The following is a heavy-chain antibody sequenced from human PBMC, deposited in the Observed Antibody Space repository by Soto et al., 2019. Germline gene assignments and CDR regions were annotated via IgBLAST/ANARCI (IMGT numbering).Heavy chain of an antibody. CDR3: AKERVRCSGGSCYSGFDY. J-gene: IGHJ4*02. Sequence: TGGSLRLSCAASGFTFSSYAMSWVRQAPGKGLEWVSAISGSGGSTYYADSVKGRFTISRDNSKNTLYLQMNSLRAEDTAVYYCAKERVRCSGGSCYSGFDYWGRGTLVTVSS. CDR2: ISGSGGST. CDR1: GFTFSSYA. D-gene: IGHD2-15*01. V-gene: IGHV3-23*01.